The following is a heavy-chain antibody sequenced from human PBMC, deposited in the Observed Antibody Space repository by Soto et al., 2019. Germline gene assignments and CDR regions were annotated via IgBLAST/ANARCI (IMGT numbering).Heavy chain of an antibody. V-gene: IGHV1-24*01. CDR1: GYTLTELS. Sequence: ASVKVSCKVSGYTLTELSTHWVRQAPGKGLEWMGGFDPEDGETIYAQKFQGRVTMTEDTSTDTAYMELSSLRSEDTAVYYCATDSPGVTMVRGVTEAPRYPIDYWGQGTLVTVSS. CDR2: FDPEDGET. D-gene: IGHD3-10*01. J-gene: IGHJ4*02. CDR3: ATDSPGVTMVRGVTEAPRYPIDY.